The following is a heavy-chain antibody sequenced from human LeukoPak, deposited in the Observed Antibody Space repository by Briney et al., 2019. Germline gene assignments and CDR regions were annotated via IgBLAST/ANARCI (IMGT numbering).Heavy chain of an antibody. Sequence: GGSLRLSCAASGFTFSNCEMNWVRQAPGKGLEWVSYISNSGSTKYYADSVKGRLTISRDNAKNSLYLQMNSLRAEDTAVYYCAASEMTTLDVWGQGTMVAVSS. V-gene: IGHV3-48*03. CDR1: GFTFSNCE. D-gene: IGHD5-24*01. CDR3: AASEMTTLDV. J-gene: IGHJ3*01. CDR2: ISNSGSTK.